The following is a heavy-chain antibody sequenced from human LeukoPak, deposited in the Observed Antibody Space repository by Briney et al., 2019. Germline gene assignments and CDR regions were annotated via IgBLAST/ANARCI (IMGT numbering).Heavy chain of an antibody. CDR2: IYCSGST. J-gene: IGHJ4*02. CDR3: ARGYPYCSSTSCYLRLRGALFFDY. D-gene: IGHD2-2*01. Sequence: PSETLSLTCTVSGGSISGHYWRWIRQPPGEGLEWIGYIYCSGSTKFNPSLKSRVTISVDTSKNQFSLKLSSVTAADTAVYYCARGYPYCSSTSCYLRLRGALFFDYWGQGTLVTVSS. CDR1: GGSISGHY. V-gene: IGHV4-59*11.